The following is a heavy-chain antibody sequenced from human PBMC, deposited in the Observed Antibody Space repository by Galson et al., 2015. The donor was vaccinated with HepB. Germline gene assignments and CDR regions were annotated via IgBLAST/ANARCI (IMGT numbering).Heavy chain of an antibody. D-gene: IGHD2-21*01. CDR3: ATYCGGENGADYYYYYYMDV. J-gene: IGHJ6*03. CDR1: GYTFTDYY. V-gene: IGHV1-69-2*01. CDR2: VDPEDGET. Sequence: VKVSCKVSGYTFTDYYMHWVQQAPGKGLEWMGLVDPEDGETIYAEKFQGRVTITADTSTDTAYMELSSLRSEDTAVYYCATYCGGENGADYYYYYYMDVWGKGTTVTVSS.